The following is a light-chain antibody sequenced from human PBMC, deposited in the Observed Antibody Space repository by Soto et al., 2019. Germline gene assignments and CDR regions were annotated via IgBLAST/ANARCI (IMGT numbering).Light chain of an antibody. CDR3: SSYTSSSTVV. CDR2: DVS. J-gene: IGLJ2*01. V-gene: IGLV2-14*03. CDR1: SSDVGAYNY. Sequence: QSVLTQPASVSGSPGQSITISCTGTSSDVGAYNYVSWYQHHPGKAPKLLIYDVSHRPSGVSNRCSGSKSGNTASLTISGLQAEDEADYYCSSYTSSSTVVFGGGTKLTVL.